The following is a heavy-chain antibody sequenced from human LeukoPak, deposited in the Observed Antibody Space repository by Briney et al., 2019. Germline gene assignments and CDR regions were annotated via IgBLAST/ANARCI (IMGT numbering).Heavy chain of an antibody. Sequence: ASVKVSCKASGYTFTGYYMHWARQAPGQGLEWMGWINPNSGGTNYAQKFQGRVTMARDTSISTAYMELSRLRSDDTAVYYCARLYCTNGVCAEGNWFDPWGQGTLVTVSS. D-gene: IGHD2-8*01. CDR1: GYTFTGYY. CDR2: INPNSGGT. J-gene: IGHJ5*02. CDR3: ARLYCTNGVCAEGNWFDP. V-gene: IGHV1-2*02.